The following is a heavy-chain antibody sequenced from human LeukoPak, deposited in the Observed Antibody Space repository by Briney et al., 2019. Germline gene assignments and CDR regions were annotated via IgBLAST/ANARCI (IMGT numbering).Heavy chain of an antibody. CDR2: IIPIFGTA. CDR1: GGTFSSYV. V-gene: IGHV1-69*13. J-gene: IGHJ5*02. CDR3: ARALLRYCSSTSCYWFDP. D-gene: IGHD2-2*01. Sequence: ASVTVSFTASGGTFSSYVISWVRQAPGQGLEWMGGIIPIFGTANYAQKFQGRVTITADESTSTAYMELSSLRSEDTAVYYCARALLRYCSSTSCYWFDPWGQGTLVTVSS.